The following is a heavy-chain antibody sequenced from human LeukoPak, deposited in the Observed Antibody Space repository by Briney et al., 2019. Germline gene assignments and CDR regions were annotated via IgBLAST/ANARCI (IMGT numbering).Heavy chain of an antibody. CDR1: GFTFSSYW. CDR2: IKQDGSEI. CDR3: ARDWLVRGVTYYYYGMDV. D-gene: IGHD3-10*01. J-gene: IGHJ6*02. V-gene: IGHV3-7*01. Sequence: PEGSLRLSCAASGFTFSSYWMNWVRQAPGKGLEWVANIKQDGSEIYYVDSVKGRFTISRGNAKNSLYLQMNSLRAEDTAVYYCARDWLVRGVTYYYYGMDVWGQGTTVTVSS.